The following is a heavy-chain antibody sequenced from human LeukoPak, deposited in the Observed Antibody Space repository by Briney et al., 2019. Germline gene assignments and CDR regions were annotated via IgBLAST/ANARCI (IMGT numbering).Heavy chain of an antibody. CDR3: ARDLPYGGKGGSTDY. D-gene: IGHD4-23*01. CDR1: GYTFTSYD. V-gene: IGHV1-18*01. CDR2: ISAYNGNT. J-gene: IGHJ4*02. Sequence: EASVKVSCKASGYTFTSYDINWVRQAPGQGLEWMGWISAYNGNTNYAQKLQGRVTMTTDTSTSTAYMELRSLRSDDTAVYYCARDLPYGGKGGSTDYWGQGTLVAVSS.